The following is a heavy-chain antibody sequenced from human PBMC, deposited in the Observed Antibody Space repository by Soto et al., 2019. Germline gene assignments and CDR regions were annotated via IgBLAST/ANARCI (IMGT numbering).Heavy chain of an antibody. V-gene: IGHV3-74*01. CDR1: GFTFSSYW. D-gene: IGHD3-3*01. J-gene: IGHJ6*03. CDR2: INGDGSST. CDR3: TRDAYYDFWSGYSGYYYYYMDV. Sequence: EVQLVESGGGLVQPGGSLRLSCAASGFTFSSYWMHWVRQAPGKGLVWVSRINGDGSSTSYADSVKGRFTISRDNAKNTLYLQMNSLGAEDTAVYYCTRDAYYDFWSGYSGYYYYYMDVWGKGTTVTVSS.